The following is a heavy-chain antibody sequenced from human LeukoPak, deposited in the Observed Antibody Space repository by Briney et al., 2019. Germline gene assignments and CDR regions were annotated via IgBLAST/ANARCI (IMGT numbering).Heavy chain of an antibody. J-gene: IGHJ4*02. CDR2: IYYSGST. Sequence: PSETLSLTCTVSGYSISSGYYWTWIRQPPGKGLEWIGYIYYSGSTNYTPTLKNRVTISVDTSKNQFSLNLSSVTAADTAVYYCARGRWLNYYFDLWGQGTLVTVSS. CDR3: ARGRWLNYYFDL. CDR1: GYSISSGYY. D-gene: IGHD5-24*01. V-gene: IGHV4-61*01.